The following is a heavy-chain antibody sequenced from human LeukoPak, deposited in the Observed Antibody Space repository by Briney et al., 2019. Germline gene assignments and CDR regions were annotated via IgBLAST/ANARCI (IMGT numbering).Heavy chain of an antibody. J-gene: IGHJ6*02. D-gene: IGHD3-10*01. V-gene: IGHV3-30*04. CDR2: ISYDGSNK. CDR3: AREQGYGSGSSSYYYYGMDV. CDR1: GFTFSSYA. Sequence: GGSLSLSCAASGFTFSSYAMHWVRKPPGKGLDRVAVISYDGSNKYYADSVKGRFTISRDNSKNTLYLQMNSLRAEDTAVYYCAREQGYGSGSSSYYYYGMDVWGQGTTVTVSS.